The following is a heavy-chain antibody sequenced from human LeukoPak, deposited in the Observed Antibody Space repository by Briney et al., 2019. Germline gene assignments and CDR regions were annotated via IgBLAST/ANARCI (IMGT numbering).Heavy chain of an antibody. V-gene: IGHV1-2*06. D-gene: IGHD3-22*01. J-gene: IGHJ4*02. CDR3: ARDSYYYDSSGYYYYFDY. Sequence: GASVKASCKASGYTFTGYYMHWVRQAPGQGLEWMGRINPNSGGTNYAQKFQGRVIMTRDTSISTAYMELSRLRSDDTAVYYCARDSYYYDSSGYYYYFDYWGQGTLVTVSS. CDR2: INPNSGGT. CDR1: GYTFTGYY.